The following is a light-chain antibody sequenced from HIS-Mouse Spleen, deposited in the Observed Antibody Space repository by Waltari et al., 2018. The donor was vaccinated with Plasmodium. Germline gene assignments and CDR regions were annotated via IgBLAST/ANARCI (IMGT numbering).Light chain of an antibody. CDR2: EVS. V-gene: IGLV2-8*01. CDR1: SSDVGVYNH. CDR3: SSYAGSNNLV. J-gene: IGLJ2*01. Sequence: QSALTQPPSASGSPGQSVTIPCTGTSSDVGVYNHVPWYQQHPGKAPKLMIYEVSKRPSGVPDRFSGSKSGNTASLTVSGLQAEDEADYYCSSYAGSNNLVFGGGTKLTVL.